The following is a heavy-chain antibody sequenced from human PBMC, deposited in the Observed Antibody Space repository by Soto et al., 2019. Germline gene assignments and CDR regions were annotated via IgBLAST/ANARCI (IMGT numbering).Heavy chain of an antibody. CDR1: NGSISSDNW. J-gene: IGHJ4*02. CDR3: ARGGGGLFDY. CDR2: IFHSGTT. Sequence: QVQLQESGPGLVKPSGALSLTCAVSNGSISSDNWWSWVRQPPGKGMEWVGEIFHSGTTNYNPSLKRQITISVDKSKNQFSLERNSVTAADTAVYYCARGGGGLFDYLGQGTLGTVAS. V-gene: IGHV4-4*02.